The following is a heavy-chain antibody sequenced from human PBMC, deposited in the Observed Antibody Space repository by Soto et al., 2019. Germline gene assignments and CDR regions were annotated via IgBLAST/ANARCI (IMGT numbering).Heavy chain of an antibody. D-gene: IGHD5-12*01. CDR1: GGSISSGGYY. J-gene: IGHJ6*02. CDR2: IYYSGST. CDR3: ARVVAVDSGYARYYYGMDV. V-gene: IGHV4-31*03. Sequence: SETLSLTCTVSGGSISSGGYYWSWIRQHPGKGLEWIGYIYYSGSTYYNPSLKSRVTISVDTSKNQFSLKLSSVTAADTAVYYCARVVAVDSGYARYYYGMDVWGQGTTVTVSS.